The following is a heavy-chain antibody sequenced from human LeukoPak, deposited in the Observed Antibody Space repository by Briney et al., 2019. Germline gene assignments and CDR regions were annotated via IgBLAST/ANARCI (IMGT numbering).Heavy chain of an antibody. D-gene: IGHD6-13*01. J-gene: IGHJ4*02. CDR1: GFTFSSYW. CDR3: TRNTVAAAGDD. CDR2: IKPDGSEK. Sequence: GGSLRLSCAASGFTFSSYWMTWVRQAPGKGLEWVANIKPDGSEKSYVDSVKGRFTVSRDNAKNSLYLHMNSLRAEDTALYYCTRNTVAAAGDDWGQGTLVTVSS. V-gene: IGHV3-7*01.